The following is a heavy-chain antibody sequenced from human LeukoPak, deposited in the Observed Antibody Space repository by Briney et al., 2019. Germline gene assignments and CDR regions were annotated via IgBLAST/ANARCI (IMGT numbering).Heavy chain of an antibody. J-gene: IGHJ3*02. CDR2: INHSGST. Sequence: SETLSPTCAVYGVSFSGYYWSWIRQPPGKGLEWIGEINHSGSTNHNPSLKSRVTISVDTSKNQFSLKLSSVTAADTAVYYCARAAMVRGVIITRGAFDIWGQGTMVTVSS. D-gene: IGHD3-10*01. CDR3: ARAAMVRGVIITRGAFDI. V-gene: IGHV4-34*01. CDR1: GVSFSGYY.